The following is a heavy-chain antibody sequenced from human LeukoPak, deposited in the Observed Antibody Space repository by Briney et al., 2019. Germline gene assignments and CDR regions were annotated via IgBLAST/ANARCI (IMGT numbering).Heavy chain of an antibody. J-gene: IGHJ4*02. D-gene: IGHD3-22*01. V-gene: IGHV4-39*07. CDR3: AREVPDYYDSSGPWG. CDR2: IYYSGST. CDR1: GGSISSSSYY. Sequence: SETLSLTCTVSGGSISSSSYYWGWIRQPPGKGLEWIGSIYYSGSTYYNPSLKSRVTISVDTSKNQFSLKLSSVTAADTAVYYCAREVPDYYDSSGPWGWGQGTPVTVSS.